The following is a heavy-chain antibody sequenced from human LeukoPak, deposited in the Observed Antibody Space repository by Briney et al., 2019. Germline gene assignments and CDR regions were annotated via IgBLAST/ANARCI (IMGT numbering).Heavy chain of an antibody. CDR3: ATDGESGGYSFKNAFDI. CDR1: GYTLTELS. V-gene: IGHV1-24*01. J-gene: IGHJ3*02. D-gene: IGHD5-18*01. CDR2: FDPEDGET. Sequence: ASVKVSCKVSGYTLTELSMHWVRQAPGKGLEWMGGFDPEDGETIYAQKFQGRVTMTEDTSTDTAYMELSSLRFEDTAVYYCATDGESGGYSFKNAFDIWGQGTMVTVSS.